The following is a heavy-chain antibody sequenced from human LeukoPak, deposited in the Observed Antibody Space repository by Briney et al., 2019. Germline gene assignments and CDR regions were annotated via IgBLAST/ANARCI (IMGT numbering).Heavy chain of an antibody. Sequence: SETLSLTCTVSGGSIGSYYWSWIRQPPGKGLEWIGYIYYSGSTNYNPSLKSRVTISVDTSKNQFSLKLSSVTAADTAVYYCARSDGSGSFSWFDPWGQGTLVTVSS. J-gene: IGHJ5*02. CDR1: GGSIGSYY. CDR3: ARSDGSGSFSWFDP. D-gene: IGHD3-10*01. V-gene: IGHV4-59*01. CDR2: IYYSGST.